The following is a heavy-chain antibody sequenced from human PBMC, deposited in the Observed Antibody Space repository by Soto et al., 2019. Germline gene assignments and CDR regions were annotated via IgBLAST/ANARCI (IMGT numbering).Heavy chain of an antibody. CDR2: IIPIFGTA. Sequence: ASVKVSCKASGYTFTSYAMHWVRQSPGQGLEWMGGIIPIFGTANYAQKFQGRVTITADESTSTAYMELSSLRSEDTAVYYCAKRIVVVIYPDYYYYGMDVWGQGTTVTVSS. J-gene: IGHJ6*02. CDR1: GYTFTSYA. V-gene: IGHV1-69*01. CDR3: AKRIVVVIYPDYYYYGMDV. D-gene: IGHD3-22*01.